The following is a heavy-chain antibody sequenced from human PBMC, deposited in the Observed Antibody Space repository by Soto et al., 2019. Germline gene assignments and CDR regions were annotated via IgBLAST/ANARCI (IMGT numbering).Heavy chain of an antibody. CDR2: IYYRGST. J-gene: IGHJ6*02. CDR3: ARRVQYYGMDV. V-gene: IGHV4-39*01. CDR1: GGSISSSSYY. Sequence: SETLSLTCTVSGGSISSSSYYWGWIRQPPGKGLEWIGSIYYRGSTYYNPSLKSRVPISVDTSKNQSSLKLSSATAADTAVYCCARRVQYYGMDVWDQGTTVTVSS.